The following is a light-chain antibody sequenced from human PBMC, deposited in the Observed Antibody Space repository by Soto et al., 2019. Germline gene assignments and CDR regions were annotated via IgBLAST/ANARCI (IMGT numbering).Light chain of an antibody. CDR3: CSYAGSYNLGV. Sequence: QSALTQPRSVSGSPGQSVTISCTGTSSDVGGYDFVSWYQQHPGKAPKLTIYDVTKRPSWVPDRFSGAKSGNSASLTISGLRAEDEADYYYCSYAGSYNLGVFGGGTKLTVL. CDR2: DVT. V-gene: IGLV2-11*01. J-gene: IGLJ3*02. CDR1: SSDVGGYDF.